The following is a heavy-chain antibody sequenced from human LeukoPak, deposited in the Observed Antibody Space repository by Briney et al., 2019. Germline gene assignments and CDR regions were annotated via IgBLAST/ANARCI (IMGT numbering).Heavy chain of an antibody. V-gene: IGHV3-23*01. CDR3: ASAADYYYYGMDV. D-gene: IGHD6-13*01. CDR1: GFTFSSYA. Sequence: GGSLRISCAASGFTFSSYAMSWVRQAPGKGLEWVSAISGSGGSTYYADSVKGRFTISRDNSKNTLYLQMNSLRAEDTAVYYCASAADYYYYGMDVWGKGTTVTVSS. J-gene: IGHJ6*04. CDR2: ISGSGGST.